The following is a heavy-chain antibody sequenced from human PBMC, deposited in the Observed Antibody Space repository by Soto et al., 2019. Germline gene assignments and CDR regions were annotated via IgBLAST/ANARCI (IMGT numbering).Heavy chain of an antibody. Sequence: QVQLQESGPGLVKPSGTLSLTCAVSGGSISSSNWWSWVRQPPGKGLEWIGEIYHSGSTNYNPSPKSRVPIAVVKSKNQFSLKLSSVTAADTAVYYCASLPATSAFDYWGQGTLVTVSS. CDR2: IYHSGST. D-gene: IGHD2-2*01. CDR3: ASLPATSAFDY. J-gene: IGHJ4*02. CDR1: GGSISSSNW. V-gene: IGHV4-4*02.